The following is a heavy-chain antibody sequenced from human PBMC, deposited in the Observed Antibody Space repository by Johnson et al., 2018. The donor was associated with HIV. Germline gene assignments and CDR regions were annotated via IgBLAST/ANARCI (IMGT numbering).Heavy chain of an antibody. V-gene: IGHV3-7*03. CDR1: GFTFSSYG. CDR3: ASTPGPAGAFDI. CDR2: IKQDGSEK. J-gene: IGHJ3*02. Sequence: VQLVESGGGVVQPGRSLRLSCAASGFTFSSYGMHWVRQAPGKGLEWVANIKQDGSEKYYVDSVKGRFTISRDNAKNSLYLQMNSLRAEDTAVYYCASTPGPAGAFDIWGQGTMVTVSS.